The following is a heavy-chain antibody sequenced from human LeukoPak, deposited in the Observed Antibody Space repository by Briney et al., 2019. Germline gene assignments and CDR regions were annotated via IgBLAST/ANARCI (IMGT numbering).Heavy chain of an antibody. CDR1: GFTFSTYS. CDR2: ISPDSNYK. J-gene: IGHJ4*02. V-gene: IGHV3-21*01. Sequence: GGSLRLSCAAPGFTFSTYSMNWLRLAPGKGLEWVSSISPDSNYKYYVDSVKGRFTISRDNAKSSLYLQMNSLRAEDTAVYYCVRGGYRGFDYEYWGQGTLVTVSS. CDR3: VRGGYRGFDYEY. D-gene: IGHD5-12*01.